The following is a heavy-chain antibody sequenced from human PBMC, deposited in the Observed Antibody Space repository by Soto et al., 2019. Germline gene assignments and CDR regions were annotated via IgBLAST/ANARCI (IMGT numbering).Heavy chain of an antibody. D-gene: IGHD2-2*02. V-gene: IGHV5-51*01. CDR3: AGLYCGGTNCHTGSRYFFDY. Sequence: PGESLKISCKGSGYIFSTYWIAWVRQMPGRGPEWMGIIYPNEFDIEYSPSFQGQVTISADKSINTAYLQWSDLKASDTAIYYCAGLYCGGTNCHTGSRYFFDYWGQGTLVTVSS. CDR1: GYIFSTYW. CDR2: IYPNEFDI. J-gene: IGHJ4*02.